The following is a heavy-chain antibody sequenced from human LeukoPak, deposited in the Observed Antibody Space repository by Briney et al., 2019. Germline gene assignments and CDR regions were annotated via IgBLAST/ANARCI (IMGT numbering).Heavy chain of an antibody. CDR2: INHSGST. D-gene: IGHD6-19*01. CDR1: GGSFSGYY. Sequence: SETLSLTCAVYGGSFSGYYWSWIRQPPGKGLVWIGEINHSGSTNYNPSLKSRVTISVDTSKNQFSLKLSSVTAADTAVYYCARLSSGWPYYFDYWGQGTLVTVSS. J-gene: IGHJ4*02. V-gene: IGHV4-34*01. CDR3: ARLSSGWPYYFDY.